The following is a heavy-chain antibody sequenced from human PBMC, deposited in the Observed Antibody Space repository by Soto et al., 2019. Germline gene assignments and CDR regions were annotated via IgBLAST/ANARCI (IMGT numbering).Heavy chain of an antibody. CDR1: GFTFSSYA. Sequence: GGSLRLSCAASGFTFSSYAMGWVRQAPGKGLEWVSAISGSGGSTYYADSVKGRCTISTDNSKNTLYLQMNSLRAEDTAVYYCAKRGYSSLGHCYYYMDVWGKGTTVTVSS. V-gene: IGHV3-23*01. D-gene: IGHD6-13*01. CDR2: ISGSGGST. J-gene: IGHJ6*03. CDR3: AKRGYSSLGHCYYYMDV.